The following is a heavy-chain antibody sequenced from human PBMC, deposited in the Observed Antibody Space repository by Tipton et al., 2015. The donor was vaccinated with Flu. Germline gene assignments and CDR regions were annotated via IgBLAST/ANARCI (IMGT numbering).Heavy chain of an antibody. D-gene: IGHD2-2*02. Sequence: TLSLTCAIYGGSFSGYYWSWIRQPPGKGLEWIGEINHSGSTNYNPSLKSRVTISVDTSKNQFSLKLSSVTAADTAVYYCARDYCSSTSCYIYYYYGMDVWGQGTTVTVSS. CDR1: GGSFSGYY. CDR3: ARDYCSSTSCYIYYYYGMDV. CDR2: INHSGST. J-gene: IGHJ6*02. V-gene: IGHV4-34*01.